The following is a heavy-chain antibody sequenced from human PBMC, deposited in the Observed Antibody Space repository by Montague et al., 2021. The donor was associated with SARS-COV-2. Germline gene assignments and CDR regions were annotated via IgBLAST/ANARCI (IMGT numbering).Heavy chain of an antibody. Sequence: SETLSLTCTVSGDSMTSSGYQWGWIRQPPGKGLEWIGSIHHSGSTYYNPSLKSRVTISVETSKNHFSLRLSSVTAADAAVYCCARHPYRTVIGLGTYSHWFAPWGQGTLVAVSS. J-gene: IGHJ5*02. CDR3: ARHPYRTVIGLGTYSHWFAP. CDR1: GDSMTSSGYQ. D-gene: IGHD1-26*01. CDR2: IHHSGST. V-gene: IGHV4-39*01.